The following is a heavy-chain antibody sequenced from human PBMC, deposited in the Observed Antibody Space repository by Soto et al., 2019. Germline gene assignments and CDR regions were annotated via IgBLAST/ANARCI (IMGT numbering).Heavy chain of an antibody. D-gene: IGHD2-21*02. CDR3: ASVVVTAPSFDAFDI. Sequence: ASVKVSCKASGYTFTSYAMHWVRQAPGQRLEWMGWINAGNGNTKYSQKFQGRVTITRDTSASTAYMELRSLRSDDTAVYYCASVVVTAPSFDAFDIWGQGTMVTVSS. V-gene: IGHV1-3*01. J-gene: IGHJ3*02. CDR2: INAGNGNT. CDR1: GYTFTSYA.